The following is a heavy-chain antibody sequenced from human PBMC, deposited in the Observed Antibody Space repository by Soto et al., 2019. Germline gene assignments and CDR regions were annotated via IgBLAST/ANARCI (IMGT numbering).Heavy chain of an antibody. Sequence: ETLSLTCTVSGGSVSSSSYSWGWIRQPPGKGPEWIGTFYYSGSTYYNPSLKSRVTISVDASKNQFFLKLSSVTAADTAVYYCARHPSDFWFDPWGQGTLVTVSS. V-gene: IGHV4-39*01. CDR3: ARHPSDFWFDP. CDR2: FYYSGST. CDR1: GGSVSSSSYS. D-gene: IGHD2-21*02. J-gene: IGHJ5*02.